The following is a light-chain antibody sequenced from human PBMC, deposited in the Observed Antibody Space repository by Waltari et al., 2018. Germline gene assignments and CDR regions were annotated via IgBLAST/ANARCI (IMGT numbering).Light chain of an antibody. V-gene: IGKV1-5*03. J-gene: IGKJ2*01. CDR3: QQYNDYPHT. CDR1: QSISNW. Sequence: DIQMTQSPSTLSASVGDRVTITCRASQSISNWLALYQQKPGKAPKLLIYKASSLQSGVPSTFSGSGSGTEFTLTISSLQPADFATYYCQQYNDYPHTFGQGTKLEI. CDR2: KAS.